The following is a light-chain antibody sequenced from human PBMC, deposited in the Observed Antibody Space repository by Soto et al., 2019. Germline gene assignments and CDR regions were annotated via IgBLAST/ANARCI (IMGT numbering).Light chain of an antibody. V-gene: IGKV4-1*01. CDR3: QQYYSTPPT. Sequence: DIVMTQSPDSLAVSLGERATINCKSSQSVLYSSNNKNYLAWYQQKPGQPPNLLIYWASTRGSGVPDRFSGSGSGTDFTLTISSLQAEDVAVYYSQQYYSTPPTFGQGTKVDIK. J-gene: IGKJ1*01. CDR2: WAS. CDR1: QSVLYSSNNKNY.